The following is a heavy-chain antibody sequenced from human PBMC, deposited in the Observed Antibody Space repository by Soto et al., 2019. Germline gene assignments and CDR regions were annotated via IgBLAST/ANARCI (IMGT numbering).Heavy chain of an antibody. J-gene: IGHJ3*02. Sequence: SVKVSCKASGGTFSSYAISWVRQAPGQGLEWMGGIIPIFGTANYAQKFQGRVTITADESTSTAYMELSSLRSEDTAVYYCASPSQHCSSSSCLDPRAFDIWGEGTMVTV. CDR3: ASPSQHCSSSSCLDPRAFDI. CDR2: IIPIFGTA. V-gene: IGHV1-69*13. D-gene: IGHD2-2*01. CDR1: GGTFSSYA.